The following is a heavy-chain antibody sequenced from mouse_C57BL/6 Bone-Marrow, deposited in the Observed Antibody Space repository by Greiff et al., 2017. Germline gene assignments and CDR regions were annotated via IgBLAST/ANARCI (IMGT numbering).Heavy chain of an antibody. CDR2: IYPRDGST. CDR1: GYTFTDHT. J-gene: IGHJ2*01. Sequence: VQLQQSDAELVKPGASVKISCKVSGYTFTDHTIHWMKQRPEQGLEWIGYIYPRDGSTKYNEKFKGKARLTADKSSSTAYMQLNSLTSEDSAVYFCARDYYGSRLLFDYWGQGTTLTVSS. CDR3: ARDYYGSRLLFDY. V-gene: IGHV1-78*01. D-gene: IGHD1-1*01.